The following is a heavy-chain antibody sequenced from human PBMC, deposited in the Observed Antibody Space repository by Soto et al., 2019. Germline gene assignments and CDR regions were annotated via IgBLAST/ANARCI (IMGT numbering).Heavy chain of an antibody. CDR3: ARAPEPDGGWFYYFDY. CDR2: IIPIFGTA. D-gene: IGHD6-19*01. V-gene: IGHV1-69*06. CDR1: GGTFSSYA. Sequence: QVQLVQSGAEVKKPGSSVKVSCKASGGTFSSYAISWVRQAPGQGLEWMGGIIPIFGTANYAQKFQGRVTITADKSTSTAYMEQSSLRSEDTAVYYCARAPEPDGGWFYYFDYWGQGTLVTVSS. J-gene: IGHJ4*02.